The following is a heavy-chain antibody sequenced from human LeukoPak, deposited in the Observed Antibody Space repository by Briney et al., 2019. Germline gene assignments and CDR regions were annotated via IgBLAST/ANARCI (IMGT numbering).Heavy chain of an antibody. Sequence: SGPALVKPTQTLTLTCTFSGFSLSTSGMRVNWIRQPPGKALEWLARIDWDDDTFYSTSLKTRLTISKDTSKNQVVLTMTNIDPVDTATYYCARLAQDSSGLFEYWGQGTLVTVSS. J-gene: IGHJ4*02. CDR1: GFSLSTSGMR. CDR3: ARLAQDSSGLFEY. CDR2: IDWDDDT. V-gene: IGHV2-70*04. D-gene: IGHD3-22*01.